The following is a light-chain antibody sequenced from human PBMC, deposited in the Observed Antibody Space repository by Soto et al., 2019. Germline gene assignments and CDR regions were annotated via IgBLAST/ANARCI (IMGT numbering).Light chain of an antibody. J-gene: IGKJ1*01. CDR2: SAS. CDR3: QQSHNTPRT. CDR1: QSVTRY. Sequence: DIQMTQSPSSLSASVGDRVTITCRASQSVTRYLNWYQQKPGKAPKLLIYSASTLQSGVSSRFTGSGSGTDFTLTISSLQPEDSATYFCQQSHNTPRTFGQGTKVEIK. V-gene: IGKV1-39*01.